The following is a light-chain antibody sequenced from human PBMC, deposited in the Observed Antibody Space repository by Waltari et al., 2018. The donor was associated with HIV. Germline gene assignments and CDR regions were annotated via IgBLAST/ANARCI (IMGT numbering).Light chain of an antibody. CDR1: QTVSTY. J-gene: IGKJ3*01. Sequence: DIQMTQSPSSLSASVGDRVIISCRASQTVSTYLNWFQQHSGKAPKLLIYGASSLQSGVPSRFSGSGSGTDFTLTISSLQPDDFATYYCQQSYSYPFTFGPGTTVDIK. CDR2: GAS. V-gene: IGKV1-39*01. CDR3: QQSYSYPFT.